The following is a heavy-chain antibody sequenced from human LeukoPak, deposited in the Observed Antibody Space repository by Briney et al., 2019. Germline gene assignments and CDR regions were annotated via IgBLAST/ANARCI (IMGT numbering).Heavy chain of an antibody. J-gene: IGHJ2*01. CDR1: GYTLTELS. CDR2: FDPEDGET. CDR3: ATAPSMVRGVIIWWYFDL. Sequence: ASVKVSCKVSGYTLTELSMHWVRQAPRKGREWMGGFDPEDGETIYAHKFQGRVTMTEDTSTDTAYMELSSPRSEDTAVYYCATAPSMVRGVIIWWYFDLWGRGTLVTVSS. D-gene: IGHD3-10*01. V-gene: IGHV1-24*01.